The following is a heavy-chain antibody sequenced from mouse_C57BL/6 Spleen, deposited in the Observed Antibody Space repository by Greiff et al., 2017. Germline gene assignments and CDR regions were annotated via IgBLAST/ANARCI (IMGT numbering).Heavy chain of an antibody. D-gene: IGHD1-1*01. CDR1: GYTFTSYW. CDR2: INPSNGGT. Sequence: QVQLQQPGTELVKPGASVKLSCKASGYTFTSYWMHWVKQRPGEGLEWIGNINPSNGGTNYNEKFKSKATLTVDKSSSTAYMQLSSLTSEDSAVYYCAREKGYYGSRYFDVWGTGTTVTVSS. CDR3: AREKGYYGSRYFDV. V-gene: IGHV1-53*01. J-gene: IGHJ1*03.